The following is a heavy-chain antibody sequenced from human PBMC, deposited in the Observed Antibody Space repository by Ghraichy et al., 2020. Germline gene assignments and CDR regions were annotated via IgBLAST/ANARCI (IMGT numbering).Heavy chain of an antibody. D-gene: IGHD1-26*01. J-gene: IGHJ3*02. V-gene: IGHV4-59*01. CDR3: ARFGQVGAKFHAFDI. Sequence: SETLSLTCTVSGGSISSYYWSWIRQPPGKGLGWIGYIYYSGSTNYNPPLKSRVTISVDTSKNQFSLKLSSVTAADTAVYYCARFGQVGAKFHAFDIWGQGTMVTVSS. CDR2: IYYSGST. CDR1: GGSISSYY.